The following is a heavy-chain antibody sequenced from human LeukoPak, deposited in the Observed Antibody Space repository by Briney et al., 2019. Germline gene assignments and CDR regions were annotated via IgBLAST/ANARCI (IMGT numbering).Heavy chain of an antibody. J-gene: IGHJ4*02. D-gene: IGHD2/OR15-2a*01. Sequence: ETLSLTCTVSGRSISSGGYYWRWIRQHPGKGLEWVSAISGSGGSTYYADSVKGRFTISRDNSKNTLYLQMNSLRAEDTAVYYCAKGGSDFFVDYWGQGTLVTVSS. CDR1: GRSISSGGYY. V-gene: IGHV3-23*01. CDR3: AKGGSDFFVDY. CDR2: ISGSGGST.